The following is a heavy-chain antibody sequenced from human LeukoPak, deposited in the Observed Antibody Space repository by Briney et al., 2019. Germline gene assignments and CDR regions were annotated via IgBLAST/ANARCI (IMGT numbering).Heavy chain of an antibody. CDR2: IYSGGST. D-gene: IGHD5-18*01. CDR3: AREGDSYGYDAFDI. J-gene: IGHJ3*02. CDR1: GFTVSSNY. V-gene: IGHV3-66*01. Sequence: GGSLRLSCAASGFTVSSNYMSWVRQAPEKGLEWVSVIYSGGSTDYADSVKGRFTISRDNSKNTLYLQMNSLRAEDTAVYYCAREGDSYGYDAFDIWGQGTMVTVSS.